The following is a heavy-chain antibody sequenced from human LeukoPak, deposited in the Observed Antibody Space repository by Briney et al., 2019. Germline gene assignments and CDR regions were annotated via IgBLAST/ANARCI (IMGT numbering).Heavy chain of an antibody. V-gene: IGHV1-3*01. CDR1: GYPFIGYT. CDR3: ARDRGNYFLPY. J-gene: IGHJ4*02. CDR2: INAGYGNT. Sequence: ASVKVSCKASGYPFIGYTIFWVRQAPGQNLGWLGWINAGYGNTRTSQEFQDRVIITRDSPASTVYMELSSLRPEDTAVYYCARDRGNYFLPYWGQGTLVTVSS. D-gene: IGHD2/OR15-2a*01.